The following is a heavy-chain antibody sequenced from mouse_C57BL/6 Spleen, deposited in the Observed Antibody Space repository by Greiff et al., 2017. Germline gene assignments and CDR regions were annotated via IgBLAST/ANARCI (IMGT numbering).Heavy chain of an antibody. J-gene: IGHJ3*01. Sequence: EVQLQESGPGLVKPSQSLSLTCSVTGYSITSGYYWNWIRQFPGNKLEWMGYISYDGSNNYNPSLKNRISITRDTSKNQFFLKLNSVTTEDTATYYCAREETYYSNYGFAYWGQGTLVTVSA. CDR3: AREETYYSNYGFAY. V-gene: IGHV3-6*01. CDR2: ISYDGSN. CDR1: GYSITSGYY. D-gene: IGHD2-5*01.